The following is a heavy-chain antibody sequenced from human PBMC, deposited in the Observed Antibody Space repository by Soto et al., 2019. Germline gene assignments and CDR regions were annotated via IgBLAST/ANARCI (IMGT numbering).Heavy chain of an antibody. CDR1: GYMFSNYD. D-gene: IGHD2-21*02. CDR2: MNPDSDKT. Sequence: ASVKVSFKASGYMFSNYDIIWVRQATGQGLEWMGWMNPDSDKTDYAQKFQGRVTMTGNTSISTAYMELTALTYEDTAIYYCARPGARYCGGDCYSSHWGQGTLVTVS. CDR3: ARPGARYCGGDCYSSH. V-gene: IGHV1-8*01. J-gene: IGHJ4*02.